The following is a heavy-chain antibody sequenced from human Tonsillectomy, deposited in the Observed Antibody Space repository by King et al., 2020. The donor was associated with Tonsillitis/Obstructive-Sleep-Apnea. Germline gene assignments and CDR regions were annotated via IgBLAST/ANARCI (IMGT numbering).Heavy chain of an antibody. D-gene: IGHD1-26*01. CDR3: ARGYYSYLEDYYYGLDV. Sequence: MQLQESGSGLVKPSQTLSLTCAVSGGSISSANYSWSWIRQPPGKGLECIGYVYHSGRSYYNPSLKSRVTISVDRSKKQFPLRLTSVTAADTAVYYCARGYYSYLEDYYYGLDVWGQGTTVTVSS. CDR1: GGSISSANYS. J-gene: IGHJ6*02. CDR2: VYHSGRS. V-gene: IGHV4-30-2*01.